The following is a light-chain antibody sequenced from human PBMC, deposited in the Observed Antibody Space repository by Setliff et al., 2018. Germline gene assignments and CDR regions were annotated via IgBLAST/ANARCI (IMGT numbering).Light chain of an antibody. Sequence: QSVLTQPPSTSGTPGQRVTISCSGSSSNIGGNTVNWYQQLPGTAPRLLIFSNNDRPSGVSNRFTGSKSGTSASLTISGLQSEDEGDYYCAAWDDSLTGSYVFRTGTKVTVL. CDR3: AAWDDSLTGSYV. CDR2: SNN. CDR1: SSNIGGNT. V-gene: IGLV1-44*01. J-gene: IGLJ1*01.